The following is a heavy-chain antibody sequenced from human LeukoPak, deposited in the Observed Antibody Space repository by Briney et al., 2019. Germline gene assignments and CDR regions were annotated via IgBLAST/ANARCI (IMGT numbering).Heavy chain of an antibody. CDR1: GFPLRTIP. CDR3: ARDFAESFGEPSNKGENYAYYGMDV. D-gene: IGHD3-10*01. V-gene: IGHV3-30-3*01. Sequence: GGPLSFSGAAPGFPLRTIPMNGAGRPPGKGWGGGALIHMMGTIKKTADSVKGRFTISRDNSKKTLYLQMNTLRGEDTAVYYCARDFAESFGEPSNKGENYAYYGMDVWGQGTTVTVSS. J-gene: IGHJ6*02. CDR2: IHMMGTI.